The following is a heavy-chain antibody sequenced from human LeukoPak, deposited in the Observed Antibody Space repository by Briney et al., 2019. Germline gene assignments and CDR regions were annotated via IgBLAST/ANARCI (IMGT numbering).Heavy chain of an antibody. CDR3: AGQLNGEPYYYYYGMDV. V-gene: IGHV4-31*03. Sequence: SQTLSLTCTVSGGSISSGGYYWSWIRQHPGKGLEWIGYIYYSGSTYYNPSLKSRVTISVDTSKNQFSLKLSSVTAADTAVYYCAGQLNGEPYYYYYGMDVWGQGTTVTVSS. D-gene: IGHD4-17*01. CDR2: IYYSGST. CDR1: GGSISSGGYY. J-gene: IGHJ6*02.